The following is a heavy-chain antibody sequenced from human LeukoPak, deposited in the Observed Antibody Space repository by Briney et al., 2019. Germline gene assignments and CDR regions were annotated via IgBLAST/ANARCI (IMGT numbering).Heavy chain of an antibody. CDR1: GFTFSNYA. CDR3: AKGLDYHGSGSDPDYYYYYGTDA. D-gene: IGHD3-10*01. Sequence: PGGSLRLSCAVSGFTFSNYAMSWVRQAPGKGLEWVSVITDTGNNTYYTGSVKGRFTISRDNSRSTLYLQMNSLRAEDTAVYYCAKGLDYHGSGSDPDYYYYYGTDAWGHGITVTVSS. V-gene: IGHV3-23*01. J-gene: IGHJ6*02. CDR2: ITDTGNNT.